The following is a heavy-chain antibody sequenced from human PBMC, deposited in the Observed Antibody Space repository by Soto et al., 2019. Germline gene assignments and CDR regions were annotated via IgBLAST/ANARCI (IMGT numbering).Heavy chain of an antibody. CDR3: ARVYDILTSAWLDP. Sequence: PGGSLRLSCVASGFTFNNSAMSWVRQAPGKGLQWVSSISGTVGNTYYAESVKGRFTISRDDAKNSLYLQMNSLRVEDTAVYYCARVYDILTSAWLDPWGQGTLVTVSS. V-gene: IGHV3-23*01. J-gene: IGHJ5*02. CDR1: GFTFNNSA. D-gene: IGHD3-9*01. CDR2: ISGTVGNT.